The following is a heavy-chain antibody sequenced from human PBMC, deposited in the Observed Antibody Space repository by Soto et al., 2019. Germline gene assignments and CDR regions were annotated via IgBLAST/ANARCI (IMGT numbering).Heavy chain of an antibody. J-gene: IGHJ3*02. Sequence: GGSLRLSCAASGFTFSHYGIHWVRQAPGKGLEWLAVISYDGSNKHYADSVKGRFTVSRDNSKNTLYLQMNSLGAEDTAVYYCAKDYVDPDYDILTGQSVEGLNAFDIWGQGTMVTVSS. D-gene: IGHD3-9*01. CDR3: AKDYVDPDYDILTGQSVEGLNAFDI. CDR1: GFTFSHYG. V-gene: IGHV3-30*18. CDR2: ISYDGSNK.